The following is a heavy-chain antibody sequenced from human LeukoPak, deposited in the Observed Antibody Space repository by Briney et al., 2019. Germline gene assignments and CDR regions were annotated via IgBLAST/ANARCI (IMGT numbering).Heavy chain of an antibody. D-gene: IGHD2-21*02. V-gene: IGHV1-18*04. CDR3: ARDPGVIVVVTATKPGTYYYGMDV. CDR1: GYTFTGYY. Sequence: GASVKVSCKASGYTFTGYYMHWVRQAPGQGLEWMGWISVYNGNTNYAQKLQGRVTMTTDTSTSTAYMELRSLRSDDTAVYYCARDPGVIVVVTATKPGTYYYGMDVWGQGTTVTVSS. J-gene: IGHJ6*02. CDR2: ISVYNGNT.